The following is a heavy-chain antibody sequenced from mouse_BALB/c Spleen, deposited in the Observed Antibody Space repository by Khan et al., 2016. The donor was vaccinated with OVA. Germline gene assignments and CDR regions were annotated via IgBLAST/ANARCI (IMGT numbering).Heavy chain of an antibody. CDR2: INPYNDGT. CDR3: ARERGYYFDY. V-gene: IGHV1S136*01. Sequence: VQLQQSGPELVKPGASVKMSCKASGYTLTSYVMYWVKQKPGQGLEWIGYINPYNDGTKYNEKFKGKATLISDKSSSTAYMELSSLTSEDSAVYYGARERGYYFDYWGQGTTLTVSS. J-gene: IGHJ2*01. CDR1: GYTLTSYV.